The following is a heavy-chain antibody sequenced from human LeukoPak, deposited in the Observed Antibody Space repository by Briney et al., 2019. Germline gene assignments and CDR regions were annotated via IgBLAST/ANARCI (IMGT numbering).Heavy chain of an antibody. CDR3: AKDLPRIAVAGRWGMDV. Sequence: GGSLRLSCAASGFTFSSYAMSWVRQAPGKGLEWVSAISGSGGSTYYADSVKGRFTISRDNSKNTLYLQMNSLRAEDTAVYYCAKDLPRIAVAGRWGMDVWGQGTTVTVSS. CDR2: ISGSGGST. D-gene: IGHD6-19*01. V-gene: IGHV3-23*01. J-gene: IGHJ6*02. CDR1: GFTFSSYA.